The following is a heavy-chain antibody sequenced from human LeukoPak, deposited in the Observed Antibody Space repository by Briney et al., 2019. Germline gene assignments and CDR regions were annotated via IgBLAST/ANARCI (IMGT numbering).Heavy chain of an antibody. CDR3: AKGGVTIFGVDHYYYMDV. D-gene: IGHD3-3*01. CDR2: ISGSGGRT. V-gene: IGHV3-23*01. CDR1: GFTFSSYA. Sequence: QAGGSLRLSCAASGFTFSSYAMSWVRQAPGKGLEWVSGISGSGGRTYYADSVKDRFTISRDNSKNTVYLQMNSLRAEDTAVYYCAKGGVTIFGVDHYYYMDVWGKGTTVTVSS. J-gene: IGHJ6*03.